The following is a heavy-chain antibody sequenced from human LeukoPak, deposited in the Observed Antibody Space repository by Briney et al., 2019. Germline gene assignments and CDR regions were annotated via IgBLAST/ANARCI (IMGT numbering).Heavy chain of an antibody. D-gene: IGHD2-15*01. CDR2: IYHSGST. CDR3: ARQYCSGGSCYYYYYYMDV. Sequence: SETLSLTCALSVYSISSGYYWGWIRQPPGKGLEWIGSIYHSGSTYYNPSLKSRVTISVDTSKNQFSLKLLSVTAADTAVYYCARQYCSGGSCYYYYYYMDVWGKGTTVTVSS. CDR1: VYSISSGYY. J-gene: IGHJ6*03. V-gene: IGHV4-38-2*01.